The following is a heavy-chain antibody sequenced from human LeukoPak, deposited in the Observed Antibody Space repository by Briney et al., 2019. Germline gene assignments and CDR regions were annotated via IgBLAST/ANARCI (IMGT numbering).Heavy chain of an antibody. D-gene: IGHD6-13*01. Sequence: SETLSLTCTVSGGSISSSSYYWGWIRQPPGKGLEWIGSIYYSGSTYYNPSLKSRVTISVDTSKNQFSLKLSSVTAADTAVYYCARTSIAAAGHPNWFDPWGQGTLVTVSS. J-gene: IGHJ5*02. CDR1: GGSISSSSYY. CDR2: IYYSGST. CDR3: ARTSIAAAGHPNWFDP. V-gene: IGHV4-39*07.